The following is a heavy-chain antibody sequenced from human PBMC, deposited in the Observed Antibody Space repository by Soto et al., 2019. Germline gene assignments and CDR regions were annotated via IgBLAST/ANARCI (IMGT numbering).Heavy chain of an antibody. CDR1: GFAFSSNS. J-gene: IGHJ4*02. Sequence: EVQLLESGGDLVQPGGSLRLSCAASGFAFSSNSMTWVRQAPGKGLEWVSGISSRGENRWHADAVTGRFTISRDNSKNTLYLQMNNLRVEDTAVYYCVKWDGYGDYWGQGTLVSVSS. D-gene: IGHD5-12*01. V-gene: IGHV3-23*01. CDR2: ISSRGENR. CDR3: VKWDGYGDY.